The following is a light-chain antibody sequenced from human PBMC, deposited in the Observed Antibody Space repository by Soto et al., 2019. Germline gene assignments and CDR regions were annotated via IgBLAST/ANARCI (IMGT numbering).Light chain of an antibody. V-gene: IGKV1-33*01. CDR2: DVS. CDR3: QQYENFPIT. CDR1: QDISIY. J-gene: IGKJ5*01. Sequence: DMQMTQSPYSLSASVGDRVTITCQASQDISIYLNWYQHKPGKAPELLIYDVSNLETGVPSRFSGSGSGTDFTFTISSLQPEDIGTYYCQQYENFPITFGQGTRLEIK.